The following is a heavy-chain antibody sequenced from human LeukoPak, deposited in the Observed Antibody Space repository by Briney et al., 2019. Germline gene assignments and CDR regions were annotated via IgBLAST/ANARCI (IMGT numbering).Heavy chain of an antibody. V-gene: IGHV5-51*01. D-gene: IGHD3-22*01. J-gene: IGHJ4*02. CDR2: IYPGDSDT. CDR1: GYSFTSFW. Sequence: GESLKISCQGSGYSFTSFWIGWVRQVPGKGLEWMGIIYPGDSDTRYSPSFQGQVTTSADKSISTAYLQWSSLKASDTAMYYCARLAGLYYDSSGYHYFDYWGQGTLVTVSS. CDR3: ARLAGLYYDSSGYHYFDY.